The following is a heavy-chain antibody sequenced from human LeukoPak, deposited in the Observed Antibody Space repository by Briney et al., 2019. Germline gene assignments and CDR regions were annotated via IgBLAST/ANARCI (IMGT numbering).Heavy chain of an antibody. CDR2: NSPKSGGT. V-gene: IGHV1-2*02. CDR1: GYTFSDYY. Sequence: ASVKVSCKASGYTFSDYYIHWVRQAPGQGLEWMGWNSPKSGGTNYAQNFQGRVTMTRDTSINTAYMELSRLRPDDTAVYYCARHNYDFDFDSWGQGALVAVSS. J-gene: IGHJ4*02. D-gene: IGHD3-3*01. CDR3: ARHNYDFDFDS.